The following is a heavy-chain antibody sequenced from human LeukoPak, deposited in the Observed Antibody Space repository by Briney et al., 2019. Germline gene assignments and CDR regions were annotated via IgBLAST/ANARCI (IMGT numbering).Heavy chain of an antibody. CDR3: TQGRWLQLPFRY. V-gene: IGHV3-23*01. Sequence: GGSLRLSCAASGFTFSTYAMSWVRQAPGKGLEWVSGISGSGDSTYYADSVKGRFTISSDKSKNTLYLQMNSLRVEDTALYYCTQGRWLQLPFRYWGQGTLVTVSS. D-gene: IGHD5-24*01. CDR2: ISGSGDST. CDR1: GFTFSTYA. J-gene: IGHJ4*02.